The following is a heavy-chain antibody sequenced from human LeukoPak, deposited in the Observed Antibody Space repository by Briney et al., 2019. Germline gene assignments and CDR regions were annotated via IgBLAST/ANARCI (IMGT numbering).Heavy chain of an antibody. CDR3: ALDSSGEFDY. CDR2: IYYNGST. D-gene: IGHD3-22*01. J-gene: IGHJ4*02. Sequence: PSQTLSLTCTVSGGSISSGGYYWSWIRQHPGKGLEWIGYIYYNGSTYYNPSLKSRVTISVDTSKNQFSLKLSSVTAADTAGYYCALDSSGEFDYWGQGTLVTVSS. CDR1: GGSISSGGYY. V-gene: IGHV4-31*03.